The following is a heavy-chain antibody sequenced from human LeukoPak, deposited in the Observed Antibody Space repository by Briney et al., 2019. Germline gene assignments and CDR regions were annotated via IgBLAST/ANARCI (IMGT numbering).Heavy chain of an antibody. Sequence: ASEKVSCKASGYTFTSYCISWVRQAPGQGLEWMGWISAYNGNTNDAQKHQGRVTMTTDPSTSTAYMELRSLRAYDTAVYYCARESLLLWFGELSMDVWGKGTTVTISS. D-gene: IGHD3-10*01. V-gene: IGHV1-18*01. CDR2: ISAYNGNT. J-gene: IGHJ6*03. CDR3: ARESLLLWFGELSMDV. CDR1: GYTFTSYC.